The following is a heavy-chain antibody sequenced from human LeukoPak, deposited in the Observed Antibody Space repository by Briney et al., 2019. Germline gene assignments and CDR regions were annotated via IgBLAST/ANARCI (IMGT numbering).Heavy chain of an antibody. D-gene: IGHD3-22*01. CDR1: GGSISSGGYY. CDR2: IYYSGST. CDR3: ARSAEKYDSSGYSHVGFDY. J-gene: IGHJ4*02. Sequence: SETLSLTCTVSGGSISSGGYYWSWIRQPPGKGLEWIGYIYYSGSTYYNPSLKSRVTISVDTSKNQFSLKLSSVTAADTAVYYCARSAEKYDSSGYSHVGFDYWGQGTLVTVSS. V-gene: IGHV4-31*03.